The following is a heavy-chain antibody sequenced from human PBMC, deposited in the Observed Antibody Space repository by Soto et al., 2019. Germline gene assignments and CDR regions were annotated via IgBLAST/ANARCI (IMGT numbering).Heavy chain of an antibody. CDR2: IVVGSGNT. J-gene: IGHJ3*02. V-gene: IGHV1-58*01. D-gene: IGHD3-9*01. CDR1: GFTFTXSA. CDR3: AADLEGILTGPDAFDI. Sequence: KVSCKASGFTFTXSAVQWVRQARGQRLEWIGWIVVGSGNTNYAQKFQERVTITRDMSTSTAYMELSSLRSEDTAVYYCAADLEGILTGPDAFDIWGQGTMVTVSS.